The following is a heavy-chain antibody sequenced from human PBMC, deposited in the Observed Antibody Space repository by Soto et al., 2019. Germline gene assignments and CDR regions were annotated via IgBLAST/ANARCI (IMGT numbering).Heavy chain of an antibody. J-gene: IGHJ4*02. V-gene: IGHV4-31*03. CDR2: ISDSGST. CDR1: GGSINCGAYY. D-gene: IGHD2-21*02. Sequence: QVQLQESGPGLVKPSQTLTLTCSVSGGSINCGAYYWTWLRQHPGKCLELIGYISDSGSTYYNPSLRSRLIISIDASENQFSLRLNSVTAADTAVYYCARAPQVLVTASHLDCWGKGTLGAVSS. CDR3: ARAPQVLVTASHLDC.